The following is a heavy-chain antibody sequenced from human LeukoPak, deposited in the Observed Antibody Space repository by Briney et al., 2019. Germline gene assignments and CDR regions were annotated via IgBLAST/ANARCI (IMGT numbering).Heavy chain of an antibody. CDR3: ARERSFGVVTLYYYYGMDV. J-gene: IGHJ6*02. CDR2: INHSGST. CDR1: GGSFSGYY. D-gene: IGHD3-3*01. Sequence: PSEALSLTCAVYGGSFSGYYWSWIRQPPGKGLEWIGEINHSGSTNYNPSLKSRVTISVDTSKNQFSLKLISVTAADTAVYYCARERSFGVVTLYYYYGMDVWGQGTTVTVSS. V-gene: IGHV4-34*01.